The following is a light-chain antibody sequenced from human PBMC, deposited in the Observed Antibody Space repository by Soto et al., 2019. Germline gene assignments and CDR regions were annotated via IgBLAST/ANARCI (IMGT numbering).Light chain of an antibody. CDR3: QQYGSSPTT. J-gene: IGKJ1*01. Sequence: DTMLTQSPGTLALSPGEGATLSCRASQSLSGRYLAWYQQKPGQAPRLLIYGASTRATGIPDRFSGSGSGTDFTLTISRLEPEDFAVYFCQQYGSSPTTFGQGTKVDIK. CDR1: QSLSGRY. V-gene: IGKV3-20*01. CDR2: GAS.